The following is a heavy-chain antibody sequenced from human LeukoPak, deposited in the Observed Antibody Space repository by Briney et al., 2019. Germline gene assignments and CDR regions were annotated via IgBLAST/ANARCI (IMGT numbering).Heavy chain of an antibody. CDR3: ARGSYGNWFDP. CDR2: IYYSGST. D-gene: IGHD4-17*01. J-gene: IGHJ5*02. CDR1: GGSISSGSYY. V-gene: IGHV4-31*03. Sequence: PSQTLSLTCTVSGGSISSGSYYWSWIRQHPGKGLEWIGYIYYSGSTYYNPSLRSRVTISVDTSKNQFSLKLSSVTAADTAVCYCARGSYGNWFDPWGQGTLVTVSS.